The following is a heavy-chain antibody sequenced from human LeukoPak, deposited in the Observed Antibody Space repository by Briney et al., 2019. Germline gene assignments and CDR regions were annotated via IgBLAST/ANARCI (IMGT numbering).Heavy chain of an antibody. V-gene: IGHV4-61*02. D-gene: IGHD6-13*01. J-gene: IGHJ4*02. CDR3: ARGPHSSSFDY. Sequence: SETLSLTCTVSGGSISSGSYYWSWIRQPAGKGLEWIGRIYTSGSTNYNPSLKSRVTISVDTSKNQFSLKLSSVTAADTAVYYCARGPHSSSFDYWGQGTLVTVSS. CDR2: IYTSGST. CDR1: GGSISSGSYY.